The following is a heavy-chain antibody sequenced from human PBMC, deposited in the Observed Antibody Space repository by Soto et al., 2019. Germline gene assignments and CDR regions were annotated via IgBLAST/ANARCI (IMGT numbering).Heavy chain of an antibody. CDR2: INHSGST. D-gene: IGHD2-15*01. J-gene: IGHJ5*02. CDR1: GGSFSGYY. Sequence: QVQLQQWGAGLLKPSETLSLTCAVYGGSFSGYYWSWIRQPPGKGVEWIGEINHSGSTNYNPSLKSRVPIAVDTSKNQFSLKLSSVTAADTAVYYCARGKDLVVVVAAPHSHDPWGEGTPVTVSS. V-gene: IGHV4-34*01. CDR3: ARGKDLVVVVAAPHSHDP.